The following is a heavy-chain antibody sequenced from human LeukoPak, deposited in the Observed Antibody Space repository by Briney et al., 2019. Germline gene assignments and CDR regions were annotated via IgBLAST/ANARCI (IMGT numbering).Heavy chain of an antibody. V-gene: IGHV3-9*01. Sequence: GGSLRLSCAASGFTFDDYAMHWVRQAPGKGLECVSGISWNSGSIGYADSVKGRFTISRDNAKNSLYLQMNSLRAEDTALYYCAKDIRYGSGSYGSTFDYWGQGTLVTVSS. D-gene: IGHD3-10*01. J-gene: IGHJ4*02. CDR1: GFTFDDYA. CDR2: ISWNSGSI. CDR3: AKDIRYGSGSYGSTFDY.